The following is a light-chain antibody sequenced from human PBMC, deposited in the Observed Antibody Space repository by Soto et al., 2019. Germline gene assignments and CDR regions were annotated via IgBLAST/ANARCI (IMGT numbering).Light chain of an antibody. CDR3: QQYHSYSFT. Sequence: DIQMTQSPSTLAASVGDRVTISCRASQNIDTFLAWYQHKPGKAPKLLIYKASVLETEVPSRFSGSGSGTEFTLTIGSLQPDDFATYYCQQYHSYSFTSGPGTKVDVK. V-gene: IGKV1-5*03. CDR2: KAS. CDR1: QNIDTF. J-gene: IGKJ3*01.